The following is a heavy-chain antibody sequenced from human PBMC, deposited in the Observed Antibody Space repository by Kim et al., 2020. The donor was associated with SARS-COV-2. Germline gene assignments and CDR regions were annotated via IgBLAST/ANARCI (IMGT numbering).Heavy chain of an antibody. CDR1: GGSISSYY. CDR2: IYYSGST. Sequence: SETLSLTCTVSGGSISSYYWSWIRQPPGKGLEWIGYIYYSGSTNYNPSLKSRVTISVDTSKNQFSLKLSSVTAADTAVYYCARAYIHGSSWFDPWGQGTLVTVSS. J-gene: IGHJ5*02. V-gene: IGHV4-59*01. CDR3: ARAYIHGSSWFDP. D-gene: IGHD6-13*01.